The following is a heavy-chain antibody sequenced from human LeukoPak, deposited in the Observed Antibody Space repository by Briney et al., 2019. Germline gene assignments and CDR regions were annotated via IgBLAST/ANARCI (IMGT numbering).Heavy chain of an antibody. CDR1: GFTFSDYY. V-gene: IGHV3-11*04. Sequence: GGSLRLSCAASGFTFSDYYMSWIRQAPGKGLEWVSYISSSGSTIYYADSVKGRFTISRDNAKNSLYLQMNSLRAEDTAVYYCAREIGKRRWELLFRPREIYFDYWGQGTLVTVSS. CDR2: ISSSGSTI. J-gene: IGHJ4*02. CDR3: AREIGKRRWELLFRPREIYFDY. D-gene: IGHD1-26*01.